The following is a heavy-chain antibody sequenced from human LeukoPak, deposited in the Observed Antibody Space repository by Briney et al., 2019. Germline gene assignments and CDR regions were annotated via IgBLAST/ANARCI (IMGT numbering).Heavy chain of an antibody. CDR2: MNPGGGST. CDR3: VRGSSSIAALNPFWYFDL. J-gene: IGHJ2*01. CDR1: RHTGASPD. Sequence: ASLKLSWKAARHTGASPDMDCVRNRPKQCLSHRGIMNPGGGSTSYAQKFQGRVTMTRDTSTNTVYMELSSLRSEDTAVFYCVRGSSSIAALNPFWYFDLWGRGTLVTVSS. V-gene: IGHV1-46*01. D-gene: IGHD6-6*01.